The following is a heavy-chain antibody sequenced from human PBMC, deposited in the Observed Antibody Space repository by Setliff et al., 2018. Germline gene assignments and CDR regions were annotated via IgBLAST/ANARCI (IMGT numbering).Heavy chain of an antibody. V-gene: IGHV4-59*08. CDR1: GGSIRSYY. J-gene: IGHJ4*02. CDR2: IYYSGST. Sequence: SETLSLTCTVSGGSIRSYYWNRIRQPPGKGLEWIGYIYYSGSTNYNPSLKSRVTISVDTSKNHFSLKLSSVTAADTAVYYCAGSTVTQVDYWGQGTLVTVSS. CDR3: AGSTVTQVDY. D-gene: IGHD4-17*01.